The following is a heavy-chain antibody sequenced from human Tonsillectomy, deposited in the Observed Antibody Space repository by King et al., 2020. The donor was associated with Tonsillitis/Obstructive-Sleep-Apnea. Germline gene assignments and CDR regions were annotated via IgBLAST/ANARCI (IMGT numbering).Heavy chain of an antibody. CDR1: GYTFTSYG. D-gene: IGHD7-27*01. Sequence: VQLVESGAEVKKPGASVNVSCKASGYTFTSYGISWVRQAPGQGLEWMGWISAHNGNTNYAQKLQGRVTMTTDTSTTTAYMELRSLRSDDTAVYDCARVLGIRNVFAIWGQGTMVTVSS. CDR3: ARVLGIRNVFAI. J-gene: IGHJ3*02. V-gene: IGHV1-18*01. CDR2: ISAHNGNT.